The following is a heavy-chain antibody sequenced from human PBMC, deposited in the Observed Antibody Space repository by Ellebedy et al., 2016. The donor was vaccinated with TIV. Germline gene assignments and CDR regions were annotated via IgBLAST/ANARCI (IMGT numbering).Heavy chain of an antibody. D-gene: IGHD1-14*01. J-gene: IGHJ6*02. CDR3: ARDHRPFRTIPYGMDV. Sequence: SVKVSCXASGGTFSSYAISWVRQAPGQGLEWMGGIIPIFGTANYAQKFQGRVTITADESTSTAYMELSSLRSEDTAVYYCARDHRPFRTIPYGMDVWGQGTTVTVSS. CDR2: IIPIFGTA. V-gene: IGHV1-69*13. CDR1: GGTFSSYA.